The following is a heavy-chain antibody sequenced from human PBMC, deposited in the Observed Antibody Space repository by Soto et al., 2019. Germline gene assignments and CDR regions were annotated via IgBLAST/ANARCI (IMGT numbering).Heavy chain of an antibody. J-gene: IGHJ5*02. Sequence: QVQLVQSGAEVKKPGASVKVSCKASGYTFTNYYMHWVRQAPGQGLEWMGIIDPSGGDTSYAQKFQGRLTMTRDTSTSTVYMELSSLRSEDTAVYYCARDRVDCSGGNCWRSVEDTWGQGTLVTVSS. V-gene: IGHV1-46*01. CDR2: IDPSGGDT. CDR1: GYTFTNYY. D-gene: IGHD2-15*01. CDR3: ARDRVDCSGGNCWRSVEDT.